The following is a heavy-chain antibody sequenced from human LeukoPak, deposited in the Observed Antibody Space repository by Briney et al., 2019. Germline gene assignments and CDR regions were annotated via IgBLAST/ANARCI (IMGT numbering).Heavy chain of an antibody. V-gene: IGHV4-34*01. CDR1: GGSFSGYY. CDR3: ASNPSPDFWSGYAALY. J-gene: IGHJ4*02. Sequence: SETLSLTCAVYGGSFSGYYWSWIRQPPGKGLEWIGEINHSGSTNYNPSLKSRVTISVDTSKNQFSLKLSSVTAADTAVYYCASNPSPDFWSGYAALYWGQGTLVTVSS. CDR2: INHSGST. D-gene: IGHD3-3*01.